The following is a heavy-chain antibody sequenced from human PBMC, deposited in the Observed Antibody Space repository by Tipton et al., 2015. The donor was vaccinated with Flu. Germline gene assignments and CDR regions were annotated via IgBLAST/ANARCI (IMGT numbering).Heavy chain of an antibody. Sequence: LVQPSQTLSLTCAISGDSVSSNSAAWNWIRQSPSRGLEWLGRTYYRSKWYNDYAVSVKSRITINPDTSKNQFSLQLNSVTPEDTAVYYCARDSTLPGIAVAGNLDYGGQGALVTVSA. CDR3: ARDSTLPGIAVAGNLDY. CDR1: GDSVSSNSAA. CDR2: TYYRSKWYN. J-gene: IGHJ4*02. D-gene: IGHD6-19*01. V-gene: IGHV6-1*01.